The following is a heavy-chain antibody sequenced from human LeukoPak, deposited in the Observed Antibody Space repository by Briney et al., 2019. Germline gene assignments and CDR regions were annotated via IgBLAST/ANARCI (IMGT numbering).Heavy chain of an antibody. Sequence: GGSLRLSCVASGFTFSSRDWMTWVRQAPGKGLEWVANIKQDGSEKNYVDSVKGRFTISRDNAKNSLYLQMNSLRAEDTAVYYCASAYGPELFDYWGQGTLVTVSS. CDR2: IKQDGSEK. V-gene: IGHV3-7*01. D-gene: IGHD3-10*01. J-gene: IGHJ4*02. CDR1: GFTFSSRDW. CDR3: ASAYGPELFDY.